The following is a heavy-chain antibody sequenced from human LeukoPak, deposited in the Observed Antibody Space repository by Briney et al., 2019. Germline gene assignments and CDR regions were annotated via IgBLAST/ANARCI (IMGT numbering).Heavy chain of an antibody. D-gene: IGHD4-11*01. V-gene: IGHV5-51*01. CDR3: ARRLYSNGWDY. CDR2: IWPGDSDT. J-gene: IGHJ4*02. CDR1: GYNFTTYW. Sequence: GESLKISCKASGYNFTTYWIAWVRQMPGKGLEWMGIIWPGDSDTGYSPSFQGQVTISADKSISTAYLQWSSLKASDTAIYYCARRLYSNGWDYWGQGTLVTVSS.